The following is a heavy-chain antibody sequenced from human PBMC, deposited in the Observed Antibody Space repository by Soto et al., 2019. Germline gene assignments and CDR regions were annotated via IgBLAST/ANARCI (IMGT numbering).Heavy chain of an antibody. CDR3: ARAPLTMVRGVTPKFDP. CDR2: IYYSGST. Sequence: QVQLQESGPGLVKPSQTLSLTCTVSGGSISSGGYYWSWIRQHPGKGLEWIGYIYYSGSTYYNPSLKSRVTISVDTSKTQFSLKLSSVTAADTAVYYCARAPLTMVRGVTPKFDPWGQGTLVTVSS. D-gene: IGHD3-10*01. CDR1: GGSISSGGYY. J-gene: IGHJ5*02. V-gene: IGHV4-31*03.